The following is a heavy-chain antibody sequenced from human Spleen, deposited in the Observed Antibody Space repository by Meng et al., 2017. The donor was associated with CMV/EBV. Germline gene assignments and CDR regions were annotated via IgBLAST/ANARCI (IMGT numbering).Heavy chain of an antibody. D-gene: IGHD3-22*01. CDR3: ARVDTSGFSF. V-gene: IGHV1-2*02. Sequence: VACKASGYTFTANYMHWVRQAPGQGLEWMGWINPHSGGTIYAPSFQGRVAMTREKSINTVYMELTGLRSDDTAVFYCARVDTSGFSFWGQGTLVTVSS. CDR1: GYTFTANY. CDR2: INPHSGGT. J-gene: IGHJ4*02.